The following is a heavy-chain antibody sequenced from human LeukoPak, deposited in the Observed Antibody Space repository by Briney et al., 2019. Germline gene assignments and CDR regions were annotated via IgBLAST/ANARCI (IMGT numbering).Heavy chain of an antibody. CDR3: ARSYDTGWYEDY. CDR1: GGSVSSGSYY. CDR2: ISYSGST. V-gene: IGHV4-61*01. J-gene: IGHJ4*02. Sequence: SETLSLTCTVSGGSVSSGSYYWSWIRQPPGKGLEWIGYISYSGSTNYNPSLRSRVTISVDTSKNQFSLKLSSVTAADTAVYYCARSYDTGWYEDYWGQGTLVTVSS. D-gene: IGHD6-19*01.